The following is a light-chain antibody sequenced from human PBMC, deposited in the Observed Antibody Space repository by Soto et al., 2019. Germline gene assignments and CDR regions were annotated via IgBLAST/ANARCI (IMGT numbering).Light chain of an antibody. CDR2: GAS. J-gene: IGKJ4*02. V-gene: IGKV3-15*01. CDR3: QQYDTWIT. Sequence: VLTQSPATLSVSPGERAPLSCRASETIGKNLAWYQQKPGQPPRLLVFGASNRASKIPDRFRGRGSGTEFTLTISGLQSEDFGVYYCQQYDTWITFGGGTKVDI. CDR1: ETIGKN.